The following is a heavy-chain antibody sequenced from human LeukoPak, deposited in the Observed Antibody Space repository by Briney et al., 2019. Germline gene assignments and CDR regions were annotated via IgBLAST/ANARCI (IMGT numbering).Heavy chain of an antibody. Sequence: SETLPLTCPVSGGSISSSSYYWGWIRQPPGKGLEWIGSIYYSGSTYYNPSLKSRVTISVDTSKNQFSLKLSSVTAADTAVYYCATLTTDLSEYFQHWGQGTLVTVSS. CDR3: ATLTTDLSEYFQH. CDR2: IYYSGST. V-gene: IGHV4-39*01. J-gene: IGHJ1*01. D-gene: IGHD4-11*01. CDR1: GGSISSSSYY.